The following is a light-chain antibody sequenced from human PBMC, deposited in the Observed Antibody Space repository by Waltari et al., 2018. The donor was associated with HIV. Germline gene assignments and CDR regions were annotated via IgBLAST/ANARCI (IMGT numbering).Light chain of an antibody. CDR2: EVS. CDR1: SSDIRSYNS. CDR3: SSYISNITWV. J-gene: IGLJ2*01. V-gene: IGLV2-14*01. Sequence: QSALTQPASVSGSPGQSITISCTGTSSDIRSYNSVSWYQQHPGKAPKLVIYEVSNPPSGFSNRFSGSKSGNTASLTISGLQAEDEADYYCSSYISNITWVFGGGTKVTVL.